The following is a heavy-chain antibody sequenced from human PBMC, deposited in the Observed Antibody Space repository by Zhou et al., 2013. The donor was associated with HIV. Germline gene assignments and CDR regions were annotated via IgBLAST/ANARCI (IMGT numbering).Heavy chain of an antibody. J-gene: IGHJ5*02. V-gene: IGHV1-46*01. D-gene: IGHD1-26*01. CDR2: INSGGGTT. CDR1: GYSFTNYY. CDR3: ARRIGDYSEVGVTGGAFDP. Sequence: QVQLVQSGAEVKKPGASVKVSCKASGYSFTNYYIHWVRQAPGQGLEWMGIINSGGGTTTYARNFQGRVTMTRDTSTSTVYMELSSLRYEDTAIYYCARRIGDYSEVGVTGGAFDPWGQGTLVTVSS.